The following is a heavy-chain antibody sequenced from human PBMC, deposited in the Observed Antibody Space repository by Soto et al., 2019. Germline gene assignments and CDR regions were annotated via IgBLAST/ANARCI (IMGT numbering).Heavy chain of an antibody. D-gene: IGHD2-2*02. CDR2: ISGSGGST. CDR1: GLTFSSYA. J-gene: IGHJ6*02. CDR3: AKDLGCSSTSCYSYYYYGMDV. V-gene: IGHV3-23*01. Sequence: GGSLRLSCAASGLTFSSYAMSWVRQAPGKGLEWVSAISGSGGSTYYADSVKGRFTISRDNSKNTLYLQMNSLRAEDTAVYYCAKDLGCSSTSCYSYYYYGMDVWGQGTTVTVSS.